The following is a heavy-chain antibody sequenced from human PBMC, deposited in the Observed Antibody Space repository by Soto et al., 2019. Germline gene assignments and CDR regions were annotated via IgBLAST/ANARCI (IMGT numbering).Heavy chain of an antibody. Sequence: SETLSLTCTVSGDSVSSGSYFWIWVRHPPGKGLEWIGYVSYSGTNQNPSLKSRLTMSIDTSKNQFSLNLSSVTAADTAVYYCARSGSLYSQYYFDYWGQGTLVTVSS. CDR3: ARSGSLYSQYYFDY. J-gene: IGHJ4*02. CDR2: VSYSGT. V-gene: IGHV4-61*01. CDR1: GDSVSSGSYF. D-gene: IGHD3-10*01.